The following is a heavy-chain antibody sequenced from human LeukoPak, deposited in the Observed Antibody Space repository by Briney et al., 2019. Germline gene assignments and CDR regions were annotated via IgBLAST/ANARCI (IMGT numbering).Heavy chain of an antibody. J-gene: IGHJ4*02. D-gene: IGHD3-22*01. CDR3: AKDPTGYYYDSSGYLLPDY. CDR1: GFTFSNYN. Sequence: PGGSLRLSCAASGFTFSNYNMNWVRQAPGKGLEWVSYISSSGNTIYYADSVKGRFTISRDNSKNTLYLQMNSLRAEDTAVYYCAKDPTGYYYDSSGYLLPDYWGQGTLVTVSS. CDR2: ISSSGNTI. V-gene: IGHV3-48*01.